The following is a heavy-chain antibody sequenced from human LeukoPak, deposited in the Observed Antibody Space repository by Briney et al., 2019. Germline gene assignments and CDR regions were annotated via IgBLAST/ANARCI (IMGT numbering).Heavy chain of an antibody. CDR3: AREAVPQQWLARGWFDP. CDR1: GYTFTSYY. V-gene: IGHV1-46*01. Sequence: GASVKVSCKASGYTFTSYYMHWVRQAPGQGLEWMGIINPSGGSTSYAQKFQGRVTMTRDTSTSTVYMELSSLRSEDTAVYYCAREAVPQQWLARGWFDPWGQGTLVTVSS. CDR2: INPSGGST. J-gene: IGHJ5*02. D-gene: IGHD6-19*01.